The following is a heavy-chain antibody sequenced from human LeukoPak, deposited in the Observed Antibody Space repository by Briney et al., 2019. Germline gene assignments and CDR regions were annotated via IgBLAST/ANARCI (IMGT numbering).Heavy chain of an antibody. CDR1: GGSISSGIYY. CDR3: ARAGGSVGWYGTIYC. V-gene: IGHV4-61*09. D-gene: IGHD6-19*01. J-gene: IGHJ4*02. Sequence: PSQTLSLTCTVSGGSISSGIYYWTWIRQPAGKGLEWIGHLYTSGTTSYNPSLQSRVTISADTSRHQFSLRLTSVTAADTAVYYCARAGGSVGWYGTIYCWGQGTLVTVSS. CDR2: LYTSGTT.